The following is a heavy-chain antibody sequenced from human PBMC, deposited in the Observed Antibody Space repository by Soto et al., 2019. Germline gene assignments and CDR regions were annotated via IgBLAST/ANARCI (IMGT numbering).Heavy chain of an antibody. CDR1: GDSVSSNSAA. V-gene: IGHV6-1*01. J-gene: IGHJ6*02. CDR3: ARVSSGWYQGYYYYGMDV. Sequence: SQTLSLTRAISGDSVSSNSAAWNWIRQSPSRGLEWLGRTYYRSKWYNDYAVSVKSRITINPDTSKNQFSLQLNSVTPEETAVYYCARVSSGWYQGYYYYGMDVWGQGTTVTVSS. CDR2: TYYRSKWYN. D-gene: IGHD6-19*01.